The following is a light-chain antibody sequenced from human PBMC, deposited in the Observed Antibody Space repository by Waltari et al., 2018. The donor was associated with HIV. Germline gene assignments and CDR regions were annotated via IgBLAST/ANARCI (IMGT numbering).Light chain of an antibody. V-gene: IGLV2-14*03. J-gene: IGLJ2*01. CDR2: DFT. CDR3: SSYTISSTSHVI. CDR1: SRDVDGYTC. Sequence: SALTQPAPVSGSAGQSIPISCSGTSRDVDGYTCFPWYSQSPGNALIPMLYDFTKRPSGVSDRFSGSRSGNTASLTISGLQAEDEADYYCSSYTISSTSHVIFGGGTRLTVL.